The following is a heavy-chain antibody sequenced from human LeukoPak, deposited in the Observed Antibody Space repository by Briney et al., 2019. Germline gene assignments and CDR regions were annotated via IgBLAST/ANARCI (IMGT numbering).Heavy chain of an antibody. CDR1: GFTFSSYS. V-gene: IGHV3-48*01. Sequence: TGGSLRLPCAASGFTFSSYSMNWVRQAPGKGLEWVSHISSRSSTIYDADSVKGRFTISRDNAKNSLFLQMNSLRAEDTAVYYCARDFGSSIGYFDYWGQGTLVTVSS. CDR3: ARDFGSSIGYFDY. CDR2: ISSRSSTI. D-gene: IGHD6-19*01. J-gene: IGHJ4*02.